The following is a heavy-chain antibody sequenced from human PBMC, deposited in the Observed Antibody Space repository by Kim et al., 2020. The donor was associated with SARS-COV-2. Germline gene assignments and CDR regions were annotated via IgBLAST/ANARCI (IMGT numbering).Heavy chain of an antibody. J-gene: IGHJ4*02. Sequence: SADQVKGRFTISRDNAKNSLYLQMNSLRAEDTAVYYCARGYSDYDYPFDYWGQGTLVTVSS. CDR3: ARGYSDYDYPFDY. D-gene: IGHD5-12*01. V-gene: IGHV3-11*04.